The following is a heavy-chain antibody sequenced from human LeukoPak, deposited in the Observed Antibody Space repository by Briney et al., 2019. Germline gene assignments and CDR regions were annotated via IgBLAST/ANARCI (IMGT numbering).Heavy chain of an antibody. Sequence: QPGGSLRLSCAAAGFTFSSYAMNWVRQAPGKGLEWVAVVSYDGSNKYYADSVKGRFTISRDNSKNTLYLQMNSLRAEDTAVYYCAKGLRFLEWLLYDAFDIWGQGTMVTVSS. CDR2: VSYDGSNK. V-gene: IGHV3-30*18. CDR3: AKGLRFLEWLLYDAFDI. J-gene: IGHJ3*02. D-gene: IGHD3-3*01. CDR1: GFTFSSYA.